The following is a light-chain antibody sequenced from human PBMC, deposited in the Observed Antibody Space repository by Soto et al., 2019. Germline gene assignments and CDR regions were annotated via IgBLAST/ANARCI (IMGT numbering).Light chain of an antibody. J-gene: IGLJ3*02. V-gene: IGLV2-18*02. CDR1: SSDVGSYNR. CDR3: ISYTSSSTWV. Sequence: QSALTQPPSVSGSPGQSVTISCTGTSSDVGSYNRVSWYQQPPGTAPKLMIYEVNNRPSGVPNRFSGSKSGNTASLTISGLQAEDEADYYCISYTSSSTWVFGGGTQLTVL. CDR2: EVN.